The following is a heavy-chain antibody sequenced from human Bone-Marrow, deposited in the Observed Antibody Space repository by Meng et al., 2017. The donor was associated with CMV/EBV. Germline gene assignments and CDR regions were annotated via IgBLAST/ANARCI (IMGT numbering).Heavy chain of an antibody. D-gene: IGHD6-13*01. CDR3: ARRTIAAAGNFDL. CDR2: INHSGST. CDR1: GGSFSGYY. V-gene: IGHV4-34*01. J-gene: IGHJ2*01. Sequence: GSLRLSCAVYGGSFSGYYWSWIRQPPGKGLEWIGEINHSGSTNYNPSLKSRVTISVDTSKNQFSLKLSSVTAADTAVYYCARRTIAAAGNFDLWGRGTLVTVS.